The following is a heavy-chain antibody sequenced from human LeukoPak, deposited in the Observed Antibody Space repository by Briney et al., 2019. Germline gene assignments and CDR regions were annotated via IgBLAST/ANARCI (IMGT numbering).Heavy chain of an antibody. CDR1: GGTFSSYA. J-gene: IGHJ3*02. V-gene: IGHV1-69*13. CDR3: ARPSTAMSDNDAFGI. CDR2: IIPIFGTA. D-gene: IGHD5-18*01. Sequence: SVKVSCKASGGTFSSYAISWVRQAPGQGLEWMGGIIPIFGTANYAQKFQGRVTITADESTSTAYMELSSLRSEDTAVYYCARPSTAMSDNDAFGIWGQGTMVTVSS.